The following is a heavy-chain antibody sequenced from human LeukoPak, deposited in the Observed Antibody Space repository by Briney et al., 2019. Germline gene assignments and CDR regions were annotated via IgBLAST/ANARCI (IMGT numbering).Heavy chain of an antibody. CDR3: ASSGGY. Sequence: SQTLSLTCTVSGGSIGSGSYYWSWIRQPAGKGLEWIGRIYTSGSTNYNPSLKSRVTISVDTSKNQFSLKLSSVTAADTAVYYCASSGGYWGQGTPVTVSS. D-gene: IGHD3-10*01. J-gene: IGHJ4*02. CDR2: IYTSGST. V-gene: IGHV4-61*02. CDR1: GGSIGSGSYY.